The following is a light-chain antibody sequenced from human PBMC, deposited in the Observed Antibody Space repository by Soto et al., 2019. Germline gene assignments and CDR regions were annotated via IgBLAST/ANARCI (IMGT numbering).Light chain of an antibody. CDR1: SSDVGGYDS. CDR3: SSYAGSNNPYV. J-gene: IGLJ1*01. Sequence: QSALTQPPSASGSPGQSVTISCTGTSSDVGGYDSVSWYQQHPGKAPKLMIYEVSRRPSGVPDRFSGSKSGSTASLTVSGLQAEDEADYYCSSYAGSNNPYVFGTGTKLTVL. V-gene: IGLV2-8*01. CDR2: EVS.